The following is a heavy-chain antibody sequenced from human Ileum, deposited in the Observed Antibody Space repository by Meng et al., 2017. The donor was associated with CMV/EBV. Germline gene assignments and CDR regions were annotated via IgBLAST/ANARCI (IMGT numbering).Heavy chain of an antibody. CDR3: AREGRYDYGDYGRYDP. CDR1: SISSGDYC. J-gene: IGHJ5*02. Sequence: SISSGDYCWSWLRQPPGKGLEWIGYIYYSGSTYYNPSLKSRLTISLDTSKNQFSLKLSSVTAADTAVYYCAREGRYDYGDYGRYDPWGQGTLVTVSS. V-gene: IGHV4-30-4*08. D-gene: IGHD4-17*01. CDR2: IYYSGST.